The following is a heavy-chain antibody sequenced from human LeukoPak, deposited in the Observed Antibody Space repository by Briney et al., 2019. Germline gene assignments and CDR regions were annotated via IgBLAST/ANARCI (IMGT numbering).Heavy chain of an antibody. D-gene: IGHD2-15*01. J-gene: IGHJ4*02. CDR3: ARETYCSGGSCYSHYFDY. V-gene: IGHV4-59*01. CDR1: GGSISSYY. CDR2: IYYSGST. Sequence: SETLSLTCTVSGGSISSYYWSWIRQPPGKGLEWIGYIYYSGSTNYNPSLKSRVTMSVDTSKNQFSLKLSSVTAADTAVYYCARETYCSGGSCYSHYFDYWGQGTLVTVSS.